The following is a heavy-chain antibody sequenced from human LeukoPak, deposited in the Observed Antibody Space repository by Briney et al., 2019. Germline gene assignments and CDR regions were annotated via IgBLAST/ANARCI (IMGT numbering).Heavy chain of an antibody. V-gene: IGHV1-69*01. Sequence: SVKSSCKASGGTFSRYAISWVRQTPGQGLEWMGGYIPMFGTANYAQNFQNRVTITADEPTSTFSMEVSSLRPEDTAVYFCAGASSKWELSFWGQGTLVTVSS. CDR2: YIPMFGTA. D-gene: IGHD1-26*01. CDR3: AGASSKWELSF. J-gene: IGHJ4*02. CDR1: GGTFSRYA.